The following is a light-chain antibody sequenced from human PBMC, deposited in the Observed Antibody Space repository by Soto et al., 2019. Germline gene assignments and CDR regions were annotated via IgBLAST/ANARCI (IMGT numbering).Light chain of an antibody. CDR3: QQYYTGIA. Sequence: DIVMTQAPDSLAVSLGERATMNCKCSRSVLYKSNNENSVAWYQQKAGQRPKLLIYRASIRESGVPDRFSGSGSGTDFTLTISSLQAEDVAVYYCQQYYTGIAFGQGTRLEIK. CDR1: RSVLYKSNNENS. V-gene: IGKV4-1*01. J-gene: IGKJ5*01. CDR2: RAS.